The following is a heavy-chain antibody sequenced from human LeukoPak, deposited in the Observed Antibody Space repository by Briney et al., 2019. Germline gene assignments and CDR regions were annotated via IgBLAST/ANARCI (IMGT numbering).Heavy chain of an antibody. V-gene: IGHV3-48*04. J-gene: IGHJ4*02. CDR1: GFTFSSYS. CDR3: AREDGYSSSWYSDY. D-gene: IGHD6-13*01. Sequence: GGSLRLSCAASGFTFSSYSMNWVRQAPGKGLEWISYIISSSSTNYADSVKGRFTISRDNAKNSLYLQMNSLRAEDTAVYYCAREDGYSSSWYSDYWGQGTLVTVSS. CDR2: IISSSST.